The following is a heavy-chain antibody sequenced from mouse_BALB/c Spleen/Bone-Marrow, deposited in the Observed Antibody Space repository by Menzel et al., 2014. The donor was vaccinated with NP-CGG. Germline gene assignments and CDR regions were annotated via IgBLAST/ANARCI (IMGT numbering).Heavy chain of an antibody. CDR1: GFTFSSYG. V-gene: IGHV5-6*01. D-gene: IGHD2-3*01. J-gene: IGHJ4*01. CDR3: ARRRDGPYAMDY. CDR2: INNGSSYT. Sequence: EVKLMESGGDLVKPGGSLKLSCAASGFTFSSYGMSWVRQTPDKRLEWVATINNGSSYTFYPDSVKGRFTISRDNAKNTLYLQMSSLKPEDTAMYYCARRRDGPYAMDYWGQGTSVTVSS.